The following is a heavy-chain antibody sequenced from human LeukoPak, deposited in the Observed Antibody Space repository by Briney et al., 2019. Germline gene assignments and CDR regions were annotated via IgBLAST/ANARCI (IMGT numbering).Heavy chain of an antibody. Sequence: GGSLRLSCAASGFTFSSYAMSWVRQAPGKGLEWVSAISVSGGSTYYADSVKGRFTISRDNSKNTLYLQMNSLRAEDTAVYYCARAQATMMGAFDIWGQGTMVTVSS. J-gene: IGHJ3*02. CDR3: ARAQATMMGAFDI. CDR1: GFTFSSYA. D-gene: IGHD3-22*01. V-gene: IGHV3-23*01. CDR2: ISVSGGST.